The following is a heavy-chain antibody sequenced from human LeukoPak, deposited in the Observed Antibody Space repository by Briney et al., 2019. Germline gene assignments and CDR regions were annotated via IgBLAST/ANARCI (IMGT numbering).Heavy chain of an antibody. Sequence: PGRSLRLSCAASGGTFSSYGMHWVRQAPGKGLEWVAFISHDGSNKYYADSVKGRFTISRDNSKNTLYLQMNSLRAEDTAVYYCARWQQRPIDLWGQGALVTVSS. D-gene: IGHD1-1*01. CDR2: ISHDGSNK. J-gene: IGHJ5*02. CDR3: ARWQQRPIDL. CDR1: GGTFSSYG. V-gene: IGHV3-30*03.